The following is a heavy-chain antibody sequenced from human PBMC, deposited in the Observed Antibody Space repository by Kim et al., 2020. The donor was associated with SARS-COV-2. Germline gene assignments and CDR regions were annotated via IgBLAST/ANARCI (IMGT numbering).Heavy chain of an antibody. Sequence: TIYAQKFQGRVTMTEDTSTDTAYMELSSLRSEDTAVYYCATVRVDYYFDYWGQGTLVTVSS. J-gene: IGHJ4*02. CDR2: T. D-gene: IGHD2-15*01. V-gene: IGHV1-24*01. CDR3: ATVRVDYYFDY.